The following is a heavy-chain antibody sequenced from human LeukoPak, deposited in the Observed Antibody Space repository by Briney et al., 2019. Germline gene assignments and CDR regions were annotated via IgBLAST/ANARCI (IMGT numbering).Heavy chain of an antibody. V-gene: IGHV3-30-3*01. Sequence: GGSLRLSCAASGFTFSSYAMHWVRQAPGKELEWVAVISYDGSNKYYADSVKGRFTISRDNSKNTLYLQMNSLRAEDTAVYYCARDLDEGGTNLYYFDYWGQGTLVTVSS. D-gene: IGHD2-2*01. CDR1: GFTFSSYA. CDR3: ARDLDEGGTNLYYFDY. CDR2: ISYDGSNK. J-gene: IGHJ4*02.